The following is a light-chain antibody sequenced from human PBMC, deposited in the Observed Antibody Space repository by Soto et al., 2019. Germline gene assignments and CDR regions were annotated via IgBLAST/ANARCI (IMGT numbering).Light chain of an antibody. Sequence: DIQMTQSPSSLSASVGDRVTITCRASQSISSYLNWYQQKPGKDPKLLIYAASSLQRGVPSRFSGSRSGTDFTLTISSLQPEDFAPYYCQQSYSTPPTFGQGTQVEIK. CDR1: QSISSY. J-gene: IGKJ1*01. CDR3: QQSYSTPPT. V-gene: IGKV1-39*01. CDR2: AAS.